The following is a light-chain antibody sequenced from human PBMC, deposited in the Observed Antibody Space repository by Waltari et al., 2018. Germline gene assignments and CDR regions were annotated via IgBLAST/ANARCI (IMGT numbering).Light chain of an antibody. V-gene: IGLV1-47*01. Sequence: QSVLTQPPSASGTPGQRVTISYSGSSSNIGINHVYCYRQLAPKLLICGTNPRPSGLPDRFSGSKSGTSVSLAISGLRSEDEADYYCAACDDSLSGQVFGGGTNLTVL. CDR2: GTN. J-gene: IGLJ3*02. CDR3: AACDDSLSGQV. CDR1: SSNIGINH.